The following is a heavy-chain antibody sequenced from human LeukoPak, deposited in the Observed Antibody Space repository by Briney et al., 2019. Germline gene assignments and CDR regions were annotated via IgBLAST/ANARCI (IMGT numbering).Heavy chain of an antibody. J-gene: IGHJ4*02. Sequence: GGSLRLSCAASGFTVSSNYMSWVRQAPGKGLEWVSAITGSSSHTYYADSMKGRFTISRDNSKNTLYLQINNLRDEDTAVYYCAKGGGLYYYDSSGYPSPFDYWGQGTLVTVSS. CDR1: GFTVSSNY. D-gene: IGHD3-22*01. CDR3: AKGGGLYYYDSSGYPSPFDY. CDR2: ITGSSSHT. V-gene: IGHV3-23*01.